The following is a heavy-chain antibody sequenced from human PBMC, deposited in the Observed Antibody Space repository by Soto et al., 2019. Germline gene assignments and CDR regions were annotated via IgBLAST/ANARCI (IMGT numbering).Heavy chain of an antibody. CDR1: GFTFSSYE. Sequence: GSLRLSCAASGFTFSSYEMNWVRQAPGKGLEWVSYIGRSGTTIYYADSVKGRFTISRDNAENSLYLQMNSLRAEDTAVYYCARDLVGSPTFDFWGQGTLVTVSS. CDR2: IGRSGTTI. CDR3: ARDLVGSPTFDF. D-gene: IGHD1-26*01. V-gene: IGHV3-48*03. J-gene: IGHJ4*02.